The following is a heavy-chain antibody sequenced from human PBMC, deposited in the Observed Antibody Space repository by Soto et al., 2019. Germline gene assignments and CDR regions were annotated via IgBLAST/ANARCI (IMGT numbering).Heavy chain of an antibody. V-gene: IGHV1-2*02. D-gene: IGHD3-10*01. CDR2: INPSSGGT. CDR3: ARGGEVHHYSGLDV. CDR1: GYTFIGYY. Sequence: QVQLVQSGAEVKNPGASVKVSCKASGYTFIGYYMHWVRQAPGQGLEWMGWINPSSGGTNYAQKFQGSVTITRDTSINTGYMELSRLTSDDTAVYFCARGGEVHHYSGLDVWGQGTTVTVSS. J-gene: IGHJ6*02.